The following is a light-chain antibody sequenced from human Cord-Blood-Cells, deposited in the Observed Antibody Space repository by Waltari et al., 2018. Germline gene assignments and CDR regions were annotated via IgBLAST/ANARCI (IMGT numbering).Light chain of an antibody. CDR1: SSDVGGYNY. CDR3: SSYTSSSTYV. CDR2: EVS. Sequence: QSALTQPASVSGSPGQSITISCTGTSSDVGGYNYVPWYQQHPGKAPKLMIYEVSNRPSGVSNRFSGSKSGNTASLTISGLQAVDEADYYCSSYTSSSTYVFGTGTKVTVL. V-gene: IGLV2-14*01. J-gene: IGLJ1*01.